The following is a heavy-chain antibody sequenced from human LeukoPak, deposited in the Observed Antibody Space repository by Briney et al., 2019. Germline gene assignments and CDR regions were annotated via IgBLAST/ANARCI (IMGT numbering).Heavy chain of an antibody. CDR1: GGSISSYY. V-gene: IGHV4-59*01. CDR2: IYYSGNT. CDR3: ARGGSWFYYYGMDV. Sequence: SETLSLTCTVSGGSISSYYWSWIRQPPGKGLEWIGYIYYSGNTNYNPSLKSRVTISVDTSKNQFSLKLSSVTAADTAVYYCARGGSWFYYYGMDVWGQGTTVTVSS. D-gene: IGHD6-13*01. J-gene: IGHJ6*02.